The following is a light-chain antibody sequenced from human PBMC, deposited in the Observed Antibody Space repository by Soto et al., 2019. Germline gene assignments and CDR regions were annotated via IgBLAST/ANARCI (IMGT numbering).Light chain of an antibody. CDR2: GAS. CDR3: QQYGSSPYT. V-gene: IGKV3-20*01. Sequence: EIVLTQSPGTLSLSPGERATLSCRASQSVSSSYLAWYQQKPGQAPRLLIYGASSRPTGIPDRFSGSGSGTDFTLTIRRLEPEDFAVYYCQQYGSSPYTFGQGTKLEIK. CDR1: QSVSSSY. J-gene: IGKJ2*01.